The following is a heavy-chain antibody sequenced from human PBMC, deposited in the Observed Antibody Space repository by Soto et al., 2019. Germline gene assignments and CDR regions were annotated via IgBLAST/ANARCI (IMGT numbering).Heavy chain of an antibody. Sequence: EVQLVESGGGLVQPGGSLRLSCAASGFTFSSYSMNWVRQAPGKGLEWVSYISSSSSTINYADSVKGRFIISRDNAKNSLYLQMNSLRDEDTAVYYCARDNVAVAHFDYWGQGTLVTVSS. J-gene: IGHJ4*02. CDR2: ISSSSSTI. D-gene: IGHD6-19*01. V-gene: IGHV3-48*02. CDR3: ARDNVAVAHFDY. CDR1: GFTFSSYS.